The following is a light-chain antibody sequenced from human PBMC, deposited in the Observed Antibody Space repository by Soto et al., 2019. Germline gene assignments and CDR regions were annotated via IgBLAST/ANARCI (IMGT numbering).Light chain of an antibody. CDR1: QSISSW. V-gene: IGKV1-5*03. CDR3: QQFNNYRWT. J-gene: IGKJ1*01. CDR2: KAS. Sequence: DIQMTQSPSTLSASVGDRVTITCRASQSISSWLAWYQQKPGKAPKLLIYKASSLESGVPSRFSGSGSGTEFTLSLSSVQPDDFATYYCQQFNNYRWTFGQGTRVEIK.